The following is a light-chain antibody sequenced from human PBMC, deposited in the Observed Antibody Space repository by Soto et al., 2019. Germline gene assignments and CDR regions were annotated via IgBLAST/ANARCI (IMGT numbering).Light chain of an antibody. V-gene: IGLV1-40*01. J-gene: IGLJ3*02. CDR1: SSNIGAGYD. Sequence: QAVVTQPPSVSGAPGQRVTISCTGSSSNIGAGYDVHWYQQLPGTAPKLLIYGNSNRPSGVPDRFSGSKSGTSASLAITGLRAEDEADYHCQSYDSSLSGWVFGGGTKLTVL. CDR2: GNS. CDR3: QSYDSSLSGWV.